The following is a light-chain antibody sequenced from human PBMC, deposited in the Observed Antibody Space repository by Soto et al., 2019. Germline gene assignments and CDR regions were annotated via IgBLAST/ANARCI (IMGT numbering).Light chain of an antibody. CDR2: EVN. CDR1: GSDIGGYNF. V-gene: IGLV2-8*01. CDR3: SSYAGTNNRYV. Sequence: QSVLTQPPSASGSPGQSVTISCTGTGSDIGGYNFVSWYQQHPGKVPKLIIYEVNKRPSGVPDRFSGSKSGNTASLTVSGLQADEEADYYCSSYAGTNNRYVFGTGTKVTVL. J-gene: IGLJ1*01.